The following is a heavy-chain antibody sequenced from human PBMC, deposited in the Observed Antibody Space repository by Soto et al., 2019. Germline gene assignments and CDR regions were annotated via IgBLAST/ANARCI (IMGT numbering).Heavy chain of an antibody. CDR2: ISAYNGNT. CDR3: ASKTQYCSGGSCYSYYYYGMDV. D-gene: IGHD2-15*01. CDR1: GYTFTSYG. V-gene: IGHV1-18*01. Sequence: ASVKVSCKASGYTFTSYGISWVRQAPGQGLEWMGWISAYNGNTNYAQKLQGRVTMTTDTSTSTAYMELRSLRSDDTAVYYCASKTQYCSGGSCYSYYYYGMDVWGQGTTVTVSS. J-gene: IGHJ6*02.